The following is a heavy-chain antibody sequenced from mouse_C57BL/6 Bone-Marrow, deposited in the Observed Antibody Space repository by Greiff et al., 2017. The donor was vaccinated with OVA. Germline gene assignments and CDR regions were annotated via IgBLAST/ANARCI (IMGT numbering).Heavy chain of an antibody. Sequence: VQLQQSGPELVKPGASVQISCKASGYTFTDYYINWVKQRPGQGLEWIGWIFPGSGSTYYNEKFKGKATLTVDKSSSTAYMLLSSLTSEDSAVYFCARVGYYGSSYDFDYWGQGTTLTVSS. CDR1: GYTFTDYY. CDR2: IFPGSGST. V-gene: IGHV1-75*01. CDR3: ARVGYYGSSYDFDY. D-gene: IGHD1-1*01. J-gene: IGHJ2*01.